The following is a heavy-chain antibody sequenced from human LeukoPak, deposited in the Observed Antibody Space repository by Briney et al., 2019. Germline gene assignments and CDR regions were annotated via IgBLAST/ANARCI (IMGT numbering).Heavy chain of an antibody. V-gene: IGHV4-61*08. Sequence: SETLSLTCTVSGGSISSGDYYWSWVRQPPGRGLEWIGYVYYSGTTNYHPSLKSRVTILVDTSKNQFSLKLSSVTAADTAVYYCARGTNRFDPWGQGTLVTVSS. CDR1: GGSISSGDYY. D-gene: IGHD1-7*01. CDR3: ARGTNRFDP. J-gene: IGHJ5*02. CDR2: VYYSGTT.